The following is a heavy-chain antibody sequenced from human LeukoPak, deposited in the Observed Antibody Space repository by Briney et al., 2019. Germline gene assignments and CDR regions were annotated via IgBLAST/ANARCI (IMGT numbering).Heavy chain of an antibody. CDR2: ISYDGGNK. J-gene: IGHJ5*02. D-gene: IGHD1-1*01. CDR1: GFTFSRYT. V-gene: IGHV3-30*07. CDR3: VKDLGYSLNHAFDP. Sequence: PGGSLRLSCAASGFTFSRYTMYWVRQAPGKGREWVAVISYDGGNKYYADSVQGRFTISRDNSKDTLYLQMTSLRAEDSALYYYVKDLGYSLNHAFDPWGQGTLVTVSS.